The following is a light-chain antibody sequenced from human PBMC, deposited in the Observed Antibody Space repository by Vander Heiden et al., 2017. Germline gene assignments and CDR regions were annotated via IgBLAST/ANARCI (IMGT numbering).Light chain of an antibody. CDR2: GAS. V-gene: IGKV3-20*01. CDR1: QSVSSDY. CDR3: HQYGSSRWT. Sequence: ELVLTQSPGTLSLSPGERATPSCRASQSVSSDYLAWYQQKPGQAPSLLIYGASSRATGIPDRFSGSGSGADFTLTISSLEPEDFAVYYCHQYGSSRWTFGQGTKVEVK. J-gene: IGKJ1*01.